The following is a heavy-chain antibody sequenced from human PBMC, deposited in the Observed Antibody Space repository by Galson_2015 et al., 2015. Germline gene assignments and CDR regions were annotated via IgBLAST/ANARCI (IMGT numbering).Heavy chain of an antibody. J-gene: IGHJ4*02. CDR2: IKQDGGEK. Sequence: SLRLSCAVSGFTFSSYWMTWVRQAPGRGLEWVASIKQDGGEKYYVDSVKGRFTISRDNAKNSLYLQMNSLRVEDAAVYYCARDRGSGWLGLFDYWGQGTLVTVSS. CDR1: GFTFSSYW. D-gene: IGHD6-19*01. V-gene: IGHV3-7*01. CDR3: ARDRGSGWLGLFDY.